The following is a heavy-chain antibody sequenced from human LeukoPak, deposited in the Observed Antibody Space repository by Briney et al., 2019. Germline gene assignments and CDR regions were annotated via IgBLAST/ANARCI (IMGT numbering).Heavy chain of an antibody. Sequence: GGSLRLSCAAFGFTFSSYAMSWVRQAPGKGLEWVSAISGSGGSTYYADSVKGRFTISRDNSKNTLYLQMNSLRAEDTAVYYCARGAYYYGSGSYRLFDYWGQGTLVTVSS. CDR1: GFTFSSYA. V-gene: IGHV3-23*01. D-gene: IGHD3-10*01. CDR2: ISGSGGST. J-gene: IGHJ4*02. CDR3: ARGAYYYGSGSYRLFDY.